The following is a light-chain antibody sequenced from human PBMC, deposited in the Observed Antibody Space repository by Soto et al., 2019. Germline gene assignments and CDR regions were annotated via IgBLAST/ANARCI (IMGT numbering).Light chain of an antibody. CDR1: QSVSSY. V-gene: IGKV3-11*01. CDR3: QQRSNWPSIT. Sequence: EIVLTQSPATLSLSPGERATLSCRASQSVSSYLAWYQQKPGQAPRLLIYDASNRATGIPARFSGSGSGTDFTLTISSLEPEDFAVYYCQQRSNWPSITFGQGTHWRLN. CDR2: DAS. J-gene: IGKJ5*01.